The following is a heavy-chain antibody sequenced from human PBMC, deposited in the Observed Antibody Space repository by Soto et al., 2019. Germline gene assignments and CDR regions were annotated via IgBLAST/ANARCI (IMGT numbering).Heavy chain of an antibody. V-gene: IGHV4-31*03. CDR1: GGSISSGGHY. J-gene: IGHJ4*02. CDR2: IYYTGST. D-gene: IGHD1-26*01. Sequence: QVQLQESGPGPVKPSQTLSLTCTVSGGSISSGGHYWTWIRQHPGKGLEWIGHIYYTGSTFYNPSLKSRVTISVDTSQNQFSLKLGSVTAADTAVYYCARSLNRELLPLSFDYWGQGTRVSVSS. CDR3: ARSLNRELLPLSFDY.